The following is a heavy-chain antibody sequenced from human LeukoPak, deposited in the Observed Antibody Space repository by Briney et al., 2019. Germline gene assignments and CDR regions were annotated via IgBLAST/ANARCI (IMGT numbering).Heavy chain of an antibody. V-gene: IGHV4-59*08. Sequence: SETLSLTCTVSGGSISSYYWSWIRQPPGKGLEWIGYIYYSGSTNYNPSLKSRVTISVDTSKNQFFLKLSSVTAADTAVYYCARLSNYYDSSGYYSASDYWGQGTLVTVSS. J-gene: IGHJ4*02. CDR2: IYYSGST. D-gene: IGHD3-22*01. CDR1: GGSISSYY. CDR3: ARLSNYYDSSGYYSASDY.